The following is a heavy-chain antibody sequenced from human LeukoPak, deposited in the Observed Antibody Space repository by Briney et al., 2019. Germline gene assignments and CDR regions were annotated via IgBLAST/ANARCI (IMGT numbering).Heavy chain of an antibody. D-gene: IGHD3-22*01. J-gene: IGHJ4*02. CDR2: IYYSGST. CDR1: GGSISSGGYY. CDR3: ASAPYDSSGYYLDY. V-gene: IGHV4-31*03. Sequence: SQTLSLTCTVSGGSISSGGYYWSWIRQHPGKGLEWIGYIYYSGSTYYNPSLKSRVTISVDTSKNQFSLKLSSVTAADTAVYYRASAPYDSSGYYLDYWGQGTLVTVSS.